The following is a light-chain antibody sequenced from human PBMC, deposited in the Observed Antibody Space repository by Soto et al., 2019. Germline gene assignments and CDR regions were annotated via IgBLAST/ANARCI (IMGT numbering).Light chain of an antibody. CDR2: GAS. CDR3: QQGGGSLWT. CDR1: QAVGSSL. J-gene: IGKJ1*01. V-gene: IGKV3-20*01. Sequence: EIGLTQSPGTLSLSPGERATPACMASQAVGSSLLAWYQHKPGQAPRLVIYGASSMATGIPDRFSGSGSGTDFPLTISRLEPEDFAVYYCQQGGGSLWTFGQGTKVEIK.